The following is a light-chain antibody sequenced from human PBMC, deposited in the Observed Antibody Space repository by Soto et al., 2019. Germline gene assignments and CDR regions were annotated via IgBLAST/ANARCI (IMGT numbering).Light chain of an antibody. V-gene: IGKV3-11*01. Sequence: EIVLTQSPATLASFPGERVTLSCRASQTLSNRLAWYQHKPGQAPRLLIYVTSNRATGIPARFSGSGSGTDFTLTISSLEPEDLAVYYCQQYGSSPQTFGQGTKVDIK. CDR1: QTLSNR. CDR2: VTS. CDR3: QQYGSSPQT. J-gene: IGKJ1*01.